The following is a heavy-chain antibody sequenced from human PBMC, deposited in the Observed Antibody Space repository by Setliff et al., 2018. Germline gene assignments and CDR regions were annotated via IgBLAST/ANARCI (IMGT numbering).Heavy chain of an antibody. CDR1: GGSISGYY. Sequence: SETLSLTCTVSGGSISGYYWTWTRQTPEMGLEWIGHIHSSGNTHINPSLGSRVSMSVDTYQNQCSLKVSSMTSADTAVYYCVRGGSAWAWHYQLWGRGVLVTVSS. J-gene: IGHJ1*01. V-gene: IGHV4-59*01. CDR2: IHSSGNT. CDR3: VRGGSAWAWHYQL. D-gene: IGHD3-16*01.